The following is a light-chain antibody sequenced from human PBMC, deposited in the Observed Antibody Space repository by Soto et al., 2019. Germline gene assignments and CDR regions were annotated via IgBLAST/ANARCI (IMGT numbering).Light chain of an antibody. CDR2: GAF. CDR3: QQYTXXXXX. CDR1: QSVTNN. V-gene: IGKV3-15*01. Sequence: EIMMTQSPATLSVSPGERATLSCRASQSVTNNLAWYQQKPGQAPRLLIYGAFTRATGIPARFSGSGSGTEFTLTITXXXXXDFAVYYCQQYTXXXXXFG. J-gene: IGKJ2*01.